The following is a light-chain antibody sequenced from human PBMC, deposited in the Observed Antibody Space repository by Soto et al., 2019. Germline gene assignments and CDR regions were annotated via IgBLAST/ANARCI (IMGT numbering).Light chain of an antibody. CDR3: SSFTIRSTLL. Sequence: QSALIQPPSVSGSPGQSVTISCTGTSSDVGSYDYVSWYQQHPGTVPKPMIYNVNTRPSGVPDRFSGSKSGNTASLTISWLQAEDEGDYYCSSFTIRSTLLFGGGTKLTVL. V-gene: IGLV2-18*02. J-gene: IGLJ3*02. CDR2: NVN. CDR1: SSDVGSYDY.